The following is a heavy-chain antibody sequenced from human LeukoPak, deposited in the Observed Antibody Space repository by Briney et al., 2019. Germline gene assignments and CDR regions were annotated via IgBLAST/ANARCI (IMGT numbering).Heavy chain of an antibody. CDR1: GFTFSSYE. CDR3: ARDSTVVTPGALDY. V-gene: IGHV3-48*03. J-gene: IGHJ4*02. CDR2: ISSSGSTI. D-gene: IGHD4-23*01. Sequence: GGSLRLSCADYGFTFSSYEMNWVRQAPGKGLEWVSYISSSGSTIYYADSVKGRFTISRDNAKNSLYLQMNSLRAEDTAVYYCARDSTVVTPGALDYWGQGTLVTVSS.